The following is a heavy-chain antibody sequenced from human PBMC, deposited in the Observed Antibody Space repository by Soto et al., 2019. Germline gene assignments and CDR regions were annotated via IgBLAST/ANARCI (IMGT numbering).Heavy chain of an antibody. CDR2: ISGRGSST. Sequence: VGSLRLSCAASGFTFAKFAMNWVRQAPGQGLEWVSAISGRGSSTYYADSVKGRVTISRDNSRNKVHLKTDRLRAEDKAIYYCAKDFEIVLMVHAASDSWGQGIPVTVSS. CDR3: AKDFEIVLMVHAASDS. CDR1: GFTFAKFA. J-gene: IGHJ4*02. D-gene: IGHD2-8*01. V-gene: IGHV3-23*01.